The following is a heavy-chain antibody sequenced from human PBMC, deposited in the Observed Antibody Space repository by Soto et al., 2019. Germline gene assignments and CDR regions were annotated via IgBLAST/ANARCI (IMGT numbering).Heavy chain of an antibody. CDR2: INSDESTT. Sequence: GGSLRLSCAVSGFTLNSYWMHWVRQAPGKGLVWVSRINSDESTTNYADSVKGRFTISRDNAKNTLYLQMNSLRDEDTAVYYCARGSQVSATRAFDYWGQGTLVTV. V-gene: IGHV3-74*01. D-gene: IGHD1-20*01. CDR1: GFTLNSYW. J-gene: IGHJ4*02. CDR3: ARGSQVSATRAFDY.